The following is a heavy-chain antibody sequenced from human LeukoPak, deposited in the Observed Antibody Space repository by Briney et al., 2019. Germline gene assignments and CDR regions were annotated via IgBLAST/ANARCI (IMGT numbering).Heavy chain of an antibody. Sequence: GGSLGLSRAAPGFTSSRMNWVRQAPGKGLEWVSSISSSSRYIYYADAVKGRFTISRGYAKNSLYLQMNSLRAEDTAVYYCARDFPQPSSGWFENPGAAFAVSRQDRTLTVSS. CDR2: ISSSSRYI. CDR1: GFTSSR. J-gene: IGHJ3*01. V-gene: IGHV3-21*01. D-gene: IGHD6-19*01. CDR3: ARDFPQPSSGWFENPGAAFAV.